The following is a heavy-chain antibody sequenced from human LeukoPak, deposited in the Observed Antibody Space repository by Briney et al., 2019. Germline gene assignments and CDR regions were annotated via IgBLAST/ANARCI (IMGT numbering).Heavy chain of an antibody. D-gene: IGHD6-19*01. CDR1: GGSLSGYY. CDR2: IYNSGSP. J-gene: IGHJ5*02. CDR3: AREPPNSGWYGWFDP. V-gene: IGHV4-4*08. Sequence: SETLSLTCAVSGGSLSGYYWTWIRQPPGKGLEWIGRIYNSGSPNYNPSLKSRVTISVDTSKNQFSLKVTSVTAADTAVYYCAREPPNSGWYGWFDPWGQGTLVTVSS.